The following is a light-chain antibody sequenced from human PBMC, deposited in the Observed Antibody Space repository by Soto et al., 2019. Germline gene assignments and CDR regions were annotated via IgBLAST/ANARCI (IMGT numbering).Light chain of an antibody. CDR3: QLRSMRPLT. J-gene: IGKJ5*01. CDR1: QSVSSY. V-gene: IGKV3-11*01. CDR2: DAS. Sequence: EIVLTQSPATLSLSPGERATLSCRASQSVSSYLAWYQQKPGQAPRLLIYDASSRATGIPARFSGSGSGTDFTLTISSLESGDFEVYHCQLRSMRPLTFGQGTRLEIK.